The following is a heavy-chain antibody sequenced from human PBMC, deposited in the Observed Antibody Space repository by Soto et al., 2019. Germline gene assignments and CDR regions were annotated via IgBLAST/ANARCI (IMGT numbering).Heavy chain of an antibody. V-gene: IGHV4-59*08. D-gene: IGHD3-10*01. Sequence: QVQLQESGPGLVKPSETLSPTCTVSGGSITNYYCSWFRQPPGKGLVWIGYIQYSGYSAYNLSLKRRVTFSRDTSKTQFSLLLESVTATDTAVYYCARHGFGSLHGLVDVWGQGTTVIVS. CDR1: GGSITNYY. CDR2: IQYSGYS. CDR3: ARHGFGSLHGLVDV. J-gene: IGHJ6*02.